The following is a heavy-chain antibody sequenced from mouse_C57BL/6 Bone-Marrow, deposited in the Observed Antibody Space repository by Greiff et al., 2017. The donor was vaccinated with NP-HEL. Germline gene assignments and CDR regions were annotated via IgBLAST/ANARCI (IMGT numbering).Heavy chain of an antibody. V-gene: IGHV1-55*01. D-gene: IGHD1-1*01. CDR1: GYTFTSYW. J-gene: IGHJ2*01. Sequence: VQLQQSGAELVKPGASVKMSCKASGYTFTSYWITWVKQRPGQGLEWIGDIYPGSGSTNYNEKFKSKATLTVDTSSSTAYMQLSSLTSEDSAVYYCARSLLRWDYFDYWGQGTTLTVSS. CDR2: IYPGSGST. CDR3: ARSLLRWDYFDY.